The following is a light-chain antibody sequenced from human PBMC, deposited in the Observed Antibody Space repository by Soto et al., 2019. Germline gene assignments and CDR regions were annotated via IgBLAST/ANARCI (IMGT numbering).Light chain of an antibody. Sequence: ETVLTQSPGTLSFSPGERATLSCSSSQSVSSSYLAWYQQKPGQAPRLLIYGASSRATGIPDRFSGSGSGTDFTLTISRLEPEDFAVYYCQQYGSSPRTFGQGTRLEIK. CDR1: QSVSSSY. CDR2: GAS. CDR3: QQYGSSPRT. J-gene: IGKJ5*01. V-gene: IGKV3-20*01.